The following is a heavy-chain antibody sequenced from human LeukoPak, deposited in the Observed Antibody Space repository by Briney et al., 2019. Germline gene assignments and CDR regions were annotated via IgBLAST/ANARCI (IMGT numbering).Heavy chain of an antibody. CDR1: GGSFSGYY. V-gene: IGHV4-34*01. CDR2: INHSGST. Sequence: PSETLSLTCAVYGGSFSGYYWSWIRQPPGKGLEWIGEINHSGSTNYNPSLKSRVTISVDTSKNQFSLKLSSVTAADTAVYYCARASVGAISAVFDYWGQGTLVTVSS. CDR3: ARASVGAISAVFDY. J-gene: IGHJ4*02. D-gene: IGHD1-26*01.